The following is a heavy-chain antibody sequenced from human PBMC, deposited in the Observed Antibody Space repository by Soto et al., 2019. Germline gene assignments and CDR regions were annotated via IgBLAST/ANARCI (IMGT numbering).Heavy chain of an antibody. V-gene: IGHV2-26*01. D-gene: IGHD3-10*01. Sequence: QVTLKESGPVLVKPTETLTLTCTVSGFSLSNARMGVSWIRQPPGKALEWLAHIFSNDEKSYSTSLKSRLTISTDTSKSQVVLITTNMDPVDTATYYCARATMFRGVIILDFWGQGTLVAVSS. J-gene: IGHJ4*02. CDR3: ARATMFRGVIILDF. CDR2: IFSNDEK. CDR1: GFSLSNARMG.